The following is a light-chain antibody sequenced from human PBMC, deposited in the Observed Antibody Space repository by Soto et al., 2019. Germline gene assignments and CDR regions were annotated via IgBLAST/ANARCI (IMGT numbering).Light chain of an antibody. V-gene: IGKV3-15*01. J-gene: IGKJ1*01. Sequence: EIVMTQSPATLSVSPGDRATLSCRASQNIENHLAWYQQTPGQAPRLLIHGASTRATGIPTRFSGSGSGTEFTLTISSLQSEDFAFYYCQQYAYWWAFGQGTKVEIK. CDR1: QNIENH. CDR3: QQYAYWWA. CDR2: GAS.